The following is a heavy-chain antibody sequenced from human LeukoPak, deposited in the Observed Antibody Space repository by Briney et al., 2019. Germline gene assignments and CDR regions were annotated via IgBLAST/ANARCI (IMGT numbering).Heavy chain of an antibody. J-gene: IGHJ6*02. CDR2: MSAYNGKT. V-gene: IGHV1-18*01. CDR3: ARDRGYSYGYYGMDV. CDR1: GYSFTSYG. D-gene: IGHD5-18*01. Sequence: ASVKVSCKASGYSFTSYGFNWVRQAPGQGLEWMGWMSAYNGKTNYAHSLQGRVTVTADTSTSTAYMELRSLRSDDTAVYYCARDRGYSYGYYGMDVWGQGTTVTVSS.